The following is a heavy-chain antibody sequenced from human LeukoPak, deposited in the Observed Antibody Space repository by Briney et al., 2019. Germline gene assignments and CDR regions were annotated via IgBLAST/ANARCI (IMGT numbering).Heavy chain of an antibody. Sequence: GGSLRLSCSASGFTFSNYWMSWVRQAPGKGLEWVANIKQDESEKYYVDSVKGRFTISRANAKISLYLQMNSLRAEDTAVYYCARALDSSSSRYQAFEEWGQGTLVTVSS. CDR1: GFTFSNYW. J-gene: IGHJ4*02. V-gene: IGHV3-7*01. CDR3: ARALDSSSSRYQAFEE. D-gene: IGHD2-2*01. CDR2: IKQDESEK.